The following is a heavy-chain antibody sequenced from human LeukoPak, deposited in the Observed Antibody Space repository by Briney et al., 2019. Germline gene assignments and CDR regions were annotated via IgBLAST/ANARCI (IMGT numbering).Heavy chain of an antibody. J-gene: IGHJ4*02. V-gene: IGHV2-5*02. CDR1: GFSLSTPGVG. CDR3: AHSHWFGDGSGSYRSLEDWYFDY. D-gene: IGHD3-10*01. CDR2: IYWADDK. Sequence: SGPALVKPTQTLTLTCTFSGFSLSTPGVGVGWIRQPPGKALEWLALIYWADDKRYSPSLKSRLTITKDTSKNQVVLTMTNMDPVDTATYYCAHSHWFGDGSGSYRSLEDWYFDYWGQGTLVTVSS.